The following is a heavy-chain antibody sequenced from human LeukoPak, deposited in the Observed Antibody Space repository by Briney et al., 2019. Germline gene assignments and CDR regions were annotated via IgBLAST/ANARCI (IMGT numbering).Heavy chain of an antibody. V-gene: IGHV1-2*02. CDR1: GYTFTGYY. CDR3: AREDYDFWSGYSRNWFDP. D-gene: IGHD3-3*01. J-gene: IGHJ5*02. CDR2: INPNSGGT. Sequence: ASVKVSCKASGYTFTGYYMHWVRQAPGQGLEWMGWINPNSGGTNYAQKFQGRVTMTRDTSISTAYMELSRLRSDDTAVYYCAREDYDFWSGYSRNWFDPWGQGTLVTVSS.